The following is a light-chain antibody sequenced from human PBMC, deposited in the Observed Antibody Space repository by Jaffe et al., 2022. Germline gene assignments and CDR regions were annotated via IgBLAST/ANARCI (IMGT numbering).Light chain of an antibody. Sequence: AIQMTQSPSSLSASVGDSVTITCRASQGVRNDLGWYQHKPGKAPRVLIYAASTLQSGVPSRFSGSGSGTDFTLTISNLQPEDFATYYCLQDYFYPRTFGQGTKLELK. V-gene: IGKV1-6*01. CDR1: QGVRND. CDR2: AAS. J-gene: IGKJ2*01. CDR3: LQDYFYPRT.